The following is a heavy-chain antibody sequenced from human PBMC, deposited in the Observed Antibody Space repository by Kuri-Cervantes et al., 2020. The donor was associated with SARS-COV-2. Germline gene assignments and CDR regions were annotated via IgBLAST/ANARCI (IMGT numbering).Heavy chain of an antibody. J-gene: IGHJ6*03. CDR3: ARERDNVFWSGYGFENNHYYYYMDV. V-gene: IGHV4-34*01. D-gene: IGHD3-3*01. CDR2: ITQYGST. Sequence: GSLRLSCSVYGGSFSGSYWSWVRQSPEKGLEWIGEITQYGSTSHNPSLGSRVTISRDTSENQFSLTLRSVTAADTAVYYCARERDNVFWSGYGFENNHYYYYMDVWGKGTTVTVSS. CDR1: GGSFSGSY.